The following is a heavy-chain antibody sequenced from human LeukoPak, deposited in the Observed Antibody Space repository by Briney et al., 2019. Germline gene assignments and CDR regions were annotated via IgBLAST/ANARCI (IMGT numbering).Heavy chain of an antibody. CDR1: GFTFSNYA. V-gene: IGHV3-23*01. CDR3: SKWGDYVVLTGYYDSDF. J-gene: IGHJ4*02. CDR2: IVGSGGST. D-gene: IGHD3-9*01. Sequence: GASLRLSCAASGFTFSNYAMSWVRQAPGKGLEWVSAIVGSGGSTYYADSVKGRFTISRDNSKNTLFLQMNSLRVEDTALYYCSKWGDYVVLTGYYDSDFWGQGTLVTVSS.